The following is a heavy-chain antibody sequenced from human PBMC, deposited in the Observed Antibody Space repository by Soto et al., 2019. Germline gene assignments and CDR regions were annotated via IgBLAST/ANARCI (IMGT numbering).Heavy chain of an antibody. CDR1: GGSISSYY. Sequence: QVQLQESGPGLVKPSETLSLTCTVSGGSISSYYWSWIRQPAGKGLEWIGRIYTSGSTNYNPSLKSRVTMSVDTSKNQFSRKLSSVTAADTAVYYCARDYSSSSEFWFDPWGQGTLVTVSS. J-gene: IGHJ5*02. V-gene: IGHV4-4*07. CDR3: ARDYSSSSEFWFDP. D-gene: IGHD6-6*01. CDR2: IYTSGST.